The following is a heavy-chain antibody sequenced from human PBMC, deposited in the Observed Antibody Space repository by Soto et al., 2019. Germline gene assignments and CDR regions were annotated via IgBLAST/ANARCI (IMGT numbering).Heavy chain of an antibody. CDR1: GFTFSSYA. Sequence: GGSLRLSCAASGFTFSSYAMSWVRQAPGKGLEWVSAISGSGGSTYYADSVKGRFTISRDNSKNTLYLQMNSLRAEDTAVYYCAKDQDYYDSSGYFLAILNWGQGTLVTVSS. CDR2: ISGSGGST. V-gene: IGHV3-23*01. D-gene: IGHD3-22*01. J-gene: IGHJ4*02. CDR3: AKDQDYYDSSGYFLAILN.